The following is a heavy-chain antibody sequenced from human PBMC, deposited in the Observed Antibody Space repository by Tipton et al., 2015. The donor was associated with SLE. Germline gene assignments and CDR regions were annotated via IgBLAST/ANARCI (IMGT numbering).Heavy chain of an antibody. J-gene: IGHJ5*02. CDR2: IKQDGSQK. D-gene: IGHD3-3*01. CDR3: ARVGYDFPFDP. Sequence: GSLRLSCAASGFTFSNYWMSWVRQAPGKGLEWVANIKQDGSQKYYVDSVKGRFTISRDNAKNSLYLQMNSLRVEDTAVYYCARVGYDFPFDPWGQGTLVTVSS. V-gene: IGHV3-7*01. CDR1: GFTFSNYW.